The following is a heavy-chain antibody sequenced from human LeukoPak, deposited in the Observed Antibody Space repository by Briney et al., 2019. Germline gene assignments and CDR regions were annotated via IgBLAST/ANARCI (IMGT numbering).Heavy chain of an antibody. Sequence: SETLSLTCTVSGGSISSYYWSWIRQPPGKGLEWIGYIYYSGSTYYNPSLKSRVTISVDTSKNQFSLRLSSVSAADTAVYYCARGGTLYGSGSWGQGTLVTVSS. CDR2: IYYSGST. CDR3: ARGGTLYGSGS. V-gene: IGHV4-59*12. CDR1: GGSISSYY. D-gene: IGHD3-10*01. J-gene: IGHJ4*02.